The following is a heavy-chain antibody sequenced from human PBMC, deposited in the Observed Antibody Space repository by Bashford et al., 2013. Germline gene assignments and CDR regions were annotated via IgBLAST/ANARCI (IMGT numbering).Heavy chain of an antibody. Sequence: SVKVSCKASGGTFSSYAISWVRQAPGQGLEWMGGIIPIFGTANYAQKFQGRVTITADESTSTAYMELSSLRSEDTAVYYCAACGGDCYSPNYYYYYGMDVWGQGTTVTVSS. D-gene: IGHD2-21*01. CDR3: AACGGDCYSPNYYYYYGMDV. CDR1: GGTFSSYA. V-gene: IGHV1-69*13. J-gene: IGHJ6*02. CDR2: IIPIFGTA.